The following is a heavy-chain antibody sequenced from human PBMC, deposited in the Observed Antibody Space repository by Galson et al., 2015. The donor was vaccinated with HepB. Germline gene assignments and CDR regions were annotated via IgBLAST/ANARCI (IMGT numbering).Heavy chain of an antibody. V-gene: IGHV6-1*01. CDR3: ARVPGTIYFDGMDV. D-gene: IGHD6-13*01. CDR1: GASDSSHSAA. J-gene: IGHJ6*02. CDR2: PYYRSKWYS. Sequence: CAISGASDSSHSAAWNWIRRSPSRGLEWLGRPYYRSKWYSDSAVSVRSRITINPDTSKNQFSLQLKSVPPEDTAVYYWARVPGTIYFDGMDVWGQGTTVTGAS.